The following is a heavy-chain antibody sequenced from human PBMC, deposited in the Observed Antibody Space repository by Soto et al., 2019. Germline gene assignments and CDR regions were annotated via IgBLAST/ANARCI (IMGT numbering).Heavy chain of an antibody. D-gene: IGHD6-19*01. V-gene: IGHV3-21*01. CDR1: GFTFSSYS. CDR3: ARGDAVAGTDY. CDR2: ISSSSYI. Sequence: GGSLRLSCAASGFTFSSYSMNWVRQAPGKGLEWVSSISSSSYIYYADSVKGRFTISRDNAKNSLYLQMNSLRAEDTAVYYCARGDAVAGTDYWGQGTLVTVSS. J-gene: IGHJ4*02.